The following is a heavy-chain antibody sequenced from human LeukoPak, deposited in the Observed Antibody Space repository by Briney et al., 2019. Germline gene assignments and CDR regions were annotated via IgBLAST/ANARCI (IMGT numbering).Heavy chain of an antibody. J-gene: IGHJ4*02. CDR3: ASVDTAMVTGIDY. CDR2: INHSGST. D-gene: IGHD5-18*01. Sequence: SETLSLTCAVYGGSFSGYYWSWIRQPPGKGLEWIGEINHSGSTNYNPSLKSRVTISVDTSKNQFSLKLSSVTAADTAVYYCASVDTAMVTGIDYWGQGTLVTVSS. CDR1: GGSFSGYY. V-gene: IGHV4-34*01.